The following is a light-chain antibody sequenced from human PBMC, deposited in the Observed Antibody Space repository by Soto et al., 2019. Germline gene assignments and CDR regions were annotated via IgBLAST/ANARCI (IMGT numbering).Light chain of an antibody. CDR3: QQCYSYPRT. V-gene: IGKV1-9*01. CDR1: QGISSY. Sequence: DIQLTQSPYFLSASVGDRVTITCRASQGISSYLAWYQQKPGKAPKLLIYAASTLQSGVLSRFSGSGSGTDFTLTISFLQSEDFATYYCQQCYSYPRTFGGGTKVEIK. CDR2: AAS. J-gene: IGKJ4*01.